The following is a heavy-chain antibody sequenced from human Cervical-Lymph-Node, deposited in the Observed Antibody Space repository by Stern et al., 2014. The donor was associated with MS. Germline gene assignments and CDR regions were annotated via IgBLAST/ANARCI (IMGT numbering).Heavy chain of an antibody. CDR2: IYPGDSDT. CDR1: GYSFTNYW. V-gene: IGHV5-51*03. J-gene: IGHJ4*02. D-gene: IGHD6-13*01. CDR3: ARSRAAAGTSIDH. Sequence: EVQLVESGAEVKKPGESLKISCQVSGYSFTNYWVGWVRQMPGKGLEWMGIIYPGDSDTRYSPSFQGQVTISADKSISTAFLQWSSLKASDTAMYYCARSRAAAGTSIDHWGQETLVTVSS.